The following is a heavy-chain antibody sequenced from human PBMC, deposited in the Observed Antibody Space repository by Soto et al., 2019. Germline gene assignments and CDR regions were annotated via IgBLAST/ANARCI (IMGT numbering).Heavy chain of an antibody. V-gene: IGHV1-8*01. J-gene: IGHJ6*02. CDR3: ARGGGSAHGMDI. CDR2: MNPDSGNT. CDR1: GYTFTSYD. D-gene: IGHD2-15*01. Sequence: QVQLVQSGAEVKKPGASVKVSCKASGYTFTSYDINWVRQATGQGLEWMGWMNPDSGNTGYAQKFQGRVTMTRNISISTGYMELSSLRSEDAAVYYCARGGGSAHGMDIWGQGPTVTVSS.